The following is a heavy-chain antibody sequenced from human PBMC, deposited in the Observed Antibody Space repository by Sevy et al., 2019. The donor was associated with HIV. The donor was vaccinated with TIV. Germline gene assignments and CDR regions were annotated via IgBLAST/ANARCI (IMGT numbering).Heavy chain of an antibody. J-gene: IGHJ3*02. Sequence: SETLSLTCTVSGGSISSGDYYWSWIRQPPGKGLEWIGYIYYSGRTYYNPSLKSRVTISVDTSKNQFSLKLSSVTAADTAVYYCARDPPYYYDSSGYYPGAFDIWCQGTMVTVSS. D-gene: IGHD3-22*01. CDR1: GGSISSGDYY. V-gene: IGHV4-30-4*01. CDR3: ARDPPYYYDSSGYYPGAFDI. CDR2: IYYSGRT.